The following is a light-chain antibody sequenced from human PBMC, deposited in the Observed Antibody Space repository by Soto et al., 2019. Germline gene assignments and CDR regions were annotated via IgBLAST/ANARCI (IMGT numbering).Light chain of an antibody. V-gene: IGLV2-8*01. J-gene: IGLJ1*01. CDR1: KSDIGVYDF. Sequence: QSAQPQPPSASGSPGQSVTISCTGTKSDIGVYDFVSWYQHHPGKAPRLIIYEVVQRPSGVPDRSSGSKSGNTASLTVSGLQAADEADYFCKSYAGSNTYVFGSGTKVTVL. CDR3: KSYAGSNTYV. CDR2: EVV.